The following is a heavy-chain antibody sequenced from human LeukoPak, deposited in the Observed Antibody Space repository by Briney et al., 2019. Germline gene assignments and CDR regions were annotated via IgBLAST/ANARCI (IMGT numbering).Heavy chain of an antibody. D-gene: IGHD3-22*01. CDR3: AKDLRYYYDSSGYYYLRYFDY. CDR2: ISGSGGST. J-gene: IGHJ4*02. V-gene: IGHV3-23*01. Sequence: PGGSLRLSCAASGFTFSSYAMSWVRQAPGKGLEWVSAISGSGGSTYYADSVKGRFTISRDNSKNTLYLQMNSLRAEDTAVYYCAKDLRYYYDSSGYYYLRYFDYWGQGTLVTVYS. CDR1: GFTFSSYA.